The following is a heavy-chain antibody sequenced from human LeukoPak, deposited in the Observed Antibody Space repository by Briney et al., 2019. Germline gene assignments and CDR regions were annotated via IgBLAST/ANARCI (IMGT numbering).Heavy chain of an antibody. Sequence: GGSLRLSCATSGFTFSYYGIHWVRQAPGKGLEWVAVMWSDGIRKYYTDSVKGRFTVSRDTSKNTQYLEMSSLRADDTAVYYCVRGTGYWGQGTLSPSP. CDR1: GFTFSYYG. V-gene: IGHV3-33*01. CDR2: MWSDGIRK. J-gene: IGHJ4*02. CDR3: VRGTGY.